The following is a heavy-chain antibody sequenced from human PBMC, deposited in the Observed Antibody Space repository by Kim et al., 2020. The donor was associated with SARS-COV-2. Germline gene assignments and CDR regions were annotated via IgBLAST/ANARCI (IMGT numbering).Heavy chain of an antibody. D-gene: IGHD3-22*01. CDR3: ARGVYYYDTNYYLHFDK. J-gene: IGHJ4*02. V-gene: IGHV4-39*02. CDR2: MYNGGST. Sequence: SETLSLTCTVSGDSISTTTYYWAWIRQPPGEGLEWIVTMYNGGSTYYNLSLKSRVTISVDTSKNHFSLKLSSVTAADTAVYFCARGVYYYDTNYYLHFDKWGQGSLVTVSS. CDR1: GDSISTTTYY.